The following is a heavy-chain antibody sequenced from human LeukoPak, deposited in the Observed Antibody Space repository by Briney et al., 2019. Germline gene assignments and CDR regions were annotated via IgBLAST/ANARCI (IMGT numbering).Heavy chain of an antibody. V-gene: IGHV3-21*01. Sequence: GGSLRLSCAASGFTFSSYSMNWVRQARGKGLEWVSSISSSSSYIYYADSVKGRFTISSDNAKNSLYLQMNSLRAEDTAVYYCARDRAGYYDFWSGYSQGYYFDYWGQGTLVTVSS. D-gene: IGHD3-3*01. CDR1: GFTFSSYS. CDR3: ARDRAGYYDFWSGYSQGYYFDY. CDR2: ISSSSSYI. J-gene: IGHJ4*02.